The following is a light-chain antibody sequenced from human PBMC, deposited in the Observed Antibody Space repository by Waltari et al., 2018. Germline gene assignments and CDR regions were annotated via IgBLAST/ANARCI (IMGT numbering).Light chain of an antibody. CDR2: GAS. V-gene: IGKV1D-8*03. Sequence: VIWMTQSPSLLSASPGYRVTITCRMSQGISTYLAWYQQKPGRAPDLLIYGASILHSGVPSRFSGSGSGTDFTLTISSLQSEDVATYYCQHYYNFPWTFGQGTKVEIK. J-gene: IGKJ1*01. CDR3: QHYYNFPWT. CDR1: QGISTY.